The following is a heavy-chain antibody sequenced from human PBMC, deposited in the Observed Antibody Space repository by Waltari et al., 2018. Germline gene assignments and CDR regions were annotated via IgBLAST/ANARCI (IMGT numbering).Heavy chain of an antibody. CDR1: GISFSSFW. V-gene: IGHV3-7*01. J-gene: IGHJ4*02. D-gene: IGHD6-19*01. Sequence: EVQLVESGGGLVQPGGSLRLSCAASGISFSSFWMTWVRQAPGKGGEWVANIKQDGSEEYYVDSVKGRFTISKDNAKNSLYLQMNSLRAEDTAVYFCARERRGQSGWYYFDFWGQGSLVTVSS. CDR3: ARERRGQSGWYYFDF. CDR2: IKQDGSEE.